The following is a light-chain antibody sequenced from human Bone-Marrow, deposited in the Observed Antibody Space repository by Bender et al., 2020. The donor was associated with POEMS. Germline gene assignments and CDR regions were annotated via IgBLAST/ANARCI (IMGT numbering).Light chain of an antibody. CDR2: LNSDGSH. V-gene: IGLV4-69*01. J-gene: IGLJ3*02. CDR3: QAWGTGIRGV. Sequence: QLVLTQSPSASASLGASVRLTCTLTSDHSTFAIAWHQQRPDKGPRFLMRLNSDGSHTKGDEIPDRFSGSSSGAEHSLTISNLQSDDEADYYCQAWGTGIRGVFGGGTKLTVL. CDR1: SDHSTFA.